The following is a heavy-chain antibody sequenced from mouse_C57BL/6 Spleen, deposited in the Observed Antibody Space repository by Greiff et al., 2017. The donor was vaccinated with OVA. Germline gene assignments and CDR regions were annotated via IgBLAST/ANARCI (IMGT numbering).Heavy chain of an antibody. V-gene: IGHV1-55*01. Sequence: VQLQQPGAELVKPGASVKMSCKASGYTFTSYWITWVKQRPGQGLEWIGDIYPGSGSTNYNEKFKSKATLTVDTSSSTAYMQLSSLTSEDSAVYYCARRGVGGLRFAYWGQGTLVTVSA. D-gene: IGHD1-1*02. J-gene: IGHJ3*01. CDR3: ARRGVGGLRFAY. CDR1: GYTFTSYW. CDR2: IYPGSGST.